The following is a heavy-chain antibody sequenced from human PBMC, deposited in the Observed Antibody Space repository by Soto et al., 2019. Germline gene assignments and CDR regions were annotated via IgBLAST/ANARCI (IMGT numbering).Heavy chain of an antibody. D-gene: IGHD1-1*01. J-gene: IGHJ4*02. CDR2: IYYSGST. CDR1: VGSISSGDYY. CDR3: ARVGGLGTTTIDY. Sequence: TLSITCTVSVGSISSGDYYWTGIRQPPGKGLEWIGNIYYSGSTYYNPSLKSRVTISVDTTKNQFSLKLRSVTAAATAVYYWARVGGLGTTTIDYWGQGTLVTVSS. V-gene: IGHV4-30-4*01.